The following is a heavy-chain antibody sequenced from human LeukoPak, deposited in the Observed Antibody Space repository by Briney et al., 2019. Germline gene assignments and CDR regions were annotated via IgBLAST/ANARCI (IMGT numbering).Heavy chain of an antibody. Sequence: PSQTLSLTCAISGDSVSSNSAAWNWIRQSPSRGLEWLGRTYSRSRWYNDYAVSVKSRITINPDTSKNQFSLQLNSVTPEDTAVYYCARELGPSITIFRVGQGNDWFDPWGQGTLVTVSS. D-gene: IGHD3-3*01. CDR2: TYSRSRWYN. J-gene: IGHJ5*02. CDR3: ARELGPSITIFRVGQGNDWFDP. CDR1: GDSVSSNSAA. V-gene: IGHV6-1*01.